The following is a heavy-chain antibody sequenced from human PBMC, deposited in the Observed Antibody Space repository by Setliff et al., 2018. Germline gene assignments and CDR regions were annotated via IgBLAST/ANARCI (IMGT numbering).Heavy chain of an antibody. CDR2: MYYSGST. J-gene: IGHJ4*02. CDR3: ARHLLVQGTYHFDY. CDR1: GGSISSGSYY. D-gene: IGHD3-10*01. V-gene: IGHV4-39*01. Sequence: SETLSLTCSVSGGSISSGSYYWGWIRQSPGKGLEWIGSMYYSGSTYYNPSLEGLVTLSVDTTKNQFSLKLTSMTAADTAVYFCARHLLVQGTYHFDYWGQGSPVTVSS.